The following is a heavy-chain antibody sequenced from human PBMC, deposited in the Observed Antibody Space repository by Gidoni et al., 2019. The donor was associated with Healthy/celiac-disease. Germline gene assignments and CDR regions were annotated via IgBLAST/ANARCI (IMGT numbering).Heavy chain of an antibody. V-gene: IGHV4-39*01. Sequence: QLQLPESGPGLVKPSETLSLTCTVSGGSISSSRYYWGWIRQPPGKGLEWIGSIYYSGSTYYNPSLKSRVTISVDTSKNQFSLKLSSVTAADTAVYYCARHSPGLAYYDFWSGAKSYYFDYWGQGTLVTVSS. CDR3: ARHSPGLAYYDFWSGAKSYYFDY. CDR1: GGSISSSRYY. CDR2: IYYSGST. D-gene: IGHD3-3*01. J-gene: IGHJ4*02.